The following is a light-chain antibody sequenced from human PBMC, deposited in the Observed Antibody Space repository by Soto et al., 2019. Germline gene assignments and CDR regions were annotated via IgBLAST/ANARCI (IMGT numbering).Light chain of an antibody. CDR2: DAS. J-gene: IGKJ4*01. CDR1: QSISTY. Sequence: EIVLTQSPATLSLSPGERATLSCRASQSISTYLAWYQQKPGQAPRLLIYDASNRATGIPARFSGSGSGTDFTLTISSLESEDFAVYYCQQLSNWTLTFGGGTKVEIK. CDR3: QQLSNWTLT. V-gene: IGKV3-11*01.